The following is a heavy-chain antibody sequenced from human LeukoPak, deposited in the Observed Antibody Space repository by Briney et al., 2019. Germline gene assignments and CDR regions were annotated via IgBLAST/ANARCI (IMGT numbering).Heavy chain of an antibody. J-gene: IGHJ4*02. V-gene: IGHV3-30*03. Sequence: SGGSLRLSCAASGFIFSSYGMHWVRQAPGKGLERVAVISYDGSNKYYADSVKGRFTISRDNSKNTLYLQMNSLRGEDTAVYYCARDCTGGTCYDAFDIWGQGTLVTVSS. CDR2: ISYDGSNK. D-gene: IGHD2-15*01. CDR1: GFIFSSYG. CDR3: ARDCTGGTCYDAFDI.